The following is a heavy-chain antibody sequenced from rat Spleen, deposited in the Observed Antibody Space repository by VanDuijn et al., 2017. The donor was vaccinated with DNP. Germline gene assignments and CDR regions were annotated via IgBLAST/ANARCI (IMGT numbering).Heavy chain of an antibody. CDR3: ARPYYDGYYEGDY. Sequence: EVQLVESGGGLVQPGRSLKLSCAASGFTFSNYYMAWVRQAPKKGLEWVATISTSGSRTYYPDSVKGRFTISRDNAKSSLYLQMNSLKSEDTATYYCARPYYDGYYEGDYWGQGVMVTVSS. J-gene: IGHJ2*01. CDR2: ISTSGSRT. V-gene: IGHV5-25*01. CDR1: GFTFSNYY. D-gene: IGHD1-12*03.